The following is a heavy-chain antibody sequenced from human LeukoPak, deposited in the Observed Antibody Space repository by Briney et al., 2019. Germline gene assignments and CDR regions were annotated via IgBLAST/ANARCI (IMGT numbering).Heavy chain of an antibody. Sequence: GGSLRLSCAASGFTFSSHSMNWVRQAPGKGLEWVSYISSSSSTIYYADSVKGRFTISRDNAKNSLYLQMNSLRAEGTAVYYCARDRRSGTAGVVPFDYWGQGTLVTVSS. CDR3: ARDRRSGTAGVVPFDY. D-gene: IGHD1-1*01. CDR1: GFTFSSHS. CDR2: ISSSSSTI. V-gene: IGHV3-48*01. J-gene: IGHJ4*02.